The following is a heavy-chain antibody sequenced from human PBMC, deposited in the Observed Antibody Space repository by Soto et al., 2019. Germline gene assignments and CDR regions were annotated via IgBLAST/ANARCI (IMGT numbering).Heavy chain of an antibody. Sequence: SETLSLTCTVSGGSISSYYWSWIRQPPGKGLEWIGYIYYSGSTSYNPSLKSRVTISVDTSKNQFSLKLSSVTAADTAIYYCASLSNRFDYWGQGTLVTVSP. CDR2: IYYSGST. CDR1: GGSISSYY. V-gene: IGHV4-59*01. CDR3: ASLSNRFDY. D-gene: IGHD4-4*01. J-gene: IGHJ4*02.